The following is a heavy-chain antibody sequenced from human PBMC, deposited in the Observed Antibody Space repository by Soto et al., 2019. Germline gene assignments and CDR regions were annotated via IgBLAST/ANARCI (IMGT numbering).Heavy chain of an antibody. J-gene: IGHJ2*01. Sequence: QVQLQQWGAGLLKPSETLSLTCAVNGGSFSGYYWSWIRQPPGKGLEWIGEINPSGNTKYNPSLESRVTISVDTSQNQFSLKLSSVTAADTAVYYCVRGFRFWYFDRWGRGTLVTVSS. CDR1: GGSFSGYY. CDR3: VRGFRFWYFDR. V-gene: IGHV4-34*01. CDR2: INPSGNT.